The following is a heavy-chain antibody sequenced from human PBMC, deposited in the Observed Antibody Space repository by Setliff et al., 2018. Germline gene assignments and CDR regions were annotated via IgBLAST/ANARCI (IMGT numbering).Heavy chain of an antibody. Sequence: PGGSLRLSCAASGFTFSDYYMNWIRQAPGKGLEWVSYISRGGNTIYYADSVKGRFTISRDNAKSSLYLQMNSLRAEDTAVYYCARGVFPDVWGKGTTVTVSS. V-gene: IGHV3-11*04. CDR1: GFTFSDYY. CDR3: ARGVFPDV. CDR2: ISRGGNTI. D-gene: IGHD2-21*01. J-gene: IGHJ6*04.